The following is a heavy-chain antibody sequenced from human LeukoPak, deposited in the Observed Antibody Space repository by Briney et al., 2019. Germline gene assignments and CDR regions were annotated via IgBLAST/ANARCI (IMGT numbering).Heavy chain of an antibody. V-gene: IGHV3-30-3*01. J-gene: IGHJ4*02. Sequence: GGSLRLSCAASGFTFSSYAMHWVRQAPGKGVEWVAVISYDGSNKYYADSVKGRFTISRDNSKNTLYLQMNSLRAEDTAVYYCARDGPYFDYWGQGTLVTVSS. CDR3: ARDGPYFDY. CDR1: GFTFSSYA. CDR2: ISYDGSNK.